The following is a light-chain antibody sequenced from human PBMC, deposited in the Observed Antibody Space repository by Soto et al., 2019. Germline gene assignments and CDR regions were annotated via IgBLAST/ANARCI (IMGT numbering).Light chain of an antibody. J-gene: IGLJ3*02. V-gene: IGLV1-44*01. CDR1: TSNIGSNT. CDR3: STWDDSLNGWV. Sequence: QPVLTQPPSASGTPGQRVSFSCSGSTSNIGSNTVNLYQQLPGTAPKILIYSNSQRPSGVPERFSGSKSGTSASLAISGLQSEDEAGYYCSTWDDSLNGWVFGGGTKLTVL. CDR2: SNS.